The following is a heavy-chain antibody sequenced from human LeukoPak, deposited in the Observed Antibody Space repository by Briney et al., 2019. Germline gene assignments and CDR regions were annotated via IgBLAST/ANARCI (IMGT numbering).Heavy chain of an antibody. V-gene: IGHV3-7*01. CDR3: ARDGKAVGLDY. Sequence: GGSLRLSCAASGFNLRSFWMSWLRQAPGKGLEWLANIKHDASEIYYVDSVKGRFTISRDNAKNSLYLQMNSLRAEDTAVYYCARDGKAVGLDYWGQGALVTVSS. J-gene: IGHJ4*02. CDR2: IKHDASEI. CDR1: GFNLRSFW. D-gene: IGHD6-19*01.